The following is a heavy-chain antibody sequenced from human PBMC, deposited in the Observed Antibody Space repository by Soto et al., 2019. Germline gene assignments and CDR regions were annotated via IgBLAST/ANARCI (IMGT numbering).Heavy chain of an antibody. Sequence: GGSLRLSCAASGFIFISNGMNWVRQAPGKGLEWVSSISSTTTYIYYADSVKGRFTISRDNAKNSLYLQMSSLRAEDTAMYYCARAAYGSGRRPVYFDYWGQGTPVTVSS. D-gene: IGHD3-10*01. V-gene: IGHV3-21*01. CDR1: GFIFISNG. J-gene: IGHJ4*02. CDR3: ARAAYGSGRRPVYFDY. CDR2: ISSTTTYI.